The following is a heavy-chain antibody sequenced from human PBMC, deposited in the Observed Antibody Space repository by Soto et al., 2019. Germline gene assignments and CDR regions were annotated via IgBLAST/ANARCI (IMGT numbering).Heavy chain of an antibody. CDR1: GGTFSSYA. Sequence: GASVKVSCKASGGTFSSYAISWVRQAPGQGLEWMGGIIPIFGTANYAQKFQGRVTITADKSTSTAYMELSSLRSEDSAVWNCASVRIVGAIHEALEIRGKRATDTVSS. J-gene: IGHJ6*04. D-gene: IGHD1-26*01. V-gene: IGHV1-69*06. CDR2: IIPIFGTA. CDR3: ASVRIVGAIHEALEI.